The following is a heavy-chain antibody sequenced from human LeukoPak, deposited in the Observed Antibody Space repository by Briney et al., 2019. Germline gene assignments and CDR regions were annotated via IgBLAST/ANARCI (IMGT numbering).Heavy chain of an antibody. CDR3: ASSFYYDSRDY. V-gene: IGHV4-34*01. D-gene: IGHD3-22*01. J-gene: IGHJ4*02. CDR1: GGSFSGYF. CDR2: ITPSGST. Sequence: SETLSLTCVVYGGSFSGYFWSWIRQPPGKGLEWIGEITPSGSTNYNPSLKSRVSISIDTSKKKLSLRLPSVTAADSAVYYCASSFYYDSRDYWGQGTLVTVSS.